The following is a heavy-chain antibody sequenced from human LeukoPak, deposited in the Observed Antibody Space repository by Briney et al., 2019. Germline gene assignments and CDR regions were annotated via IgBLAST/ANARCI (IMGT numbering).Heavy chain of an antibody. D-gene: IGHD3-10*01. Sequence: PGGSLRLSCAASGFTFSSYSMNLVRQAPGKGLEWVSSISSSSSYIYYADSVKGRFTISRDNAKNSLYLQMNSLRAEDTAVYYCARAKVRSTGEFDYWGQGTLVTVSS. J-gene: IGHJ4*02. CDR3: ARAKVRSTGEFDY. CDR1: GFTFSSYS. V-gene: IGHV3-21*01. CDR2: ISSSSSYI.